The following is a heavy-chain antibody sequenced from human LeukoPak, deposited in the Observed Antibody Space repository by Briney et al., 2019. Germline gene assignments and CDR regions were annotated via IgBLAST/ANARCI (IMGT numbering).Heavy chain of an antibody. J-gene: IGHJ4*02. V-gene: IGHV3-30-3*01. D-gene: IGHD6-19*01. CDR3: ANPPLPNSSGWYSQLGTTDY. CDR2: ISYDGSNK. Sequence: GGSLRLSCAASGFTFSSYAMHWVRQAPGKGLEWVAVISYDGSNKYYADSVKGRFTISRDNSKNTLYLQMNSLRAEDTAVYYCANPPLPNSSGWYSQLGTTDYWGQGTLVTVSS. CDR1: GFTFSSYA.